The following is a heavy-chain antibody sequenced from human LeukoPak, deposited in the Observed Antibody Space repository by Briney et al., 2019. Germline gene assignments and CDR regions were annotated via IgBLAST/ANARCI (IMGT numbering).Heavy chain of an antibody. J-gene: IGHJ4*02. CDR2: IYYSGST. CDR3: ARETENCSSTSCYLFDY. V-gene: IGHV4-30-4*08. CDR1: GGSISSGDYY. D-gene: IGHD2-2*01. Sequence: PSETLSLTCTVSGGSISSGDYYWSWIRQPPGKGLEWIGYIYYSGSTYYNPSLKSRVTISVDTSKNQFSLKLSSVTAADTAVYYCARETENCSSTSCYLFDYWGQGTLVTVSS.